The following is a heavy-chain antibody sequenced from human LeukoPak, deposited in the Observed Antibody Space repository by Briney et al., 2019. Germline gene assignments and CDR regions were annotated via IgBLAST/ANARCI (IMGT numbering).Heavy chain of an antibody. Sequence: ASVKVSCKASGYTFTSYYMHWVRQAPGQGLEWMGIINPSGGSTSYAQKFQGRVTMTRDTSTSTVYMELSSLRSEDTAVYYCASVSDYYDSSGTRDYWDQGTLVTVSS. CDR1: GYTFTSYY. J-gene: IGHJ4*02. CDR3: ASVSDYYDSSGTRDY. CDR2: INPSGGST. V-gene: IGHV1-46*01. D-gene: IGHD3-22*01.